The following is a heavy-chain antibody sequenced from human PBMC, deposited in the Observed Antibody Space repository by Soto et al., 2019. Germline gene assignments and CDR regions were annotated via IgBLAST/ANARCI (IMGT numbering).Heavy chain of an antibody. CDR3: ARLTHYYSADTFDY. J-gene: IGHJ4*02. CDR1: GFTFSSFA. Sequence: GGSLRLSCAASGFTFSSFAMSWVRQAPGKGLEWVSAISYGGGTTYYADSVKGRFTISRDNSKNTLYLQMSSLRAEDTAVYYCARLTHYYSADTFDYWGPGTLVTVSS. CDR2: ISYGGGTT. V-gene: IGHV3-23*01. D-gene: IGHD3-10*01.